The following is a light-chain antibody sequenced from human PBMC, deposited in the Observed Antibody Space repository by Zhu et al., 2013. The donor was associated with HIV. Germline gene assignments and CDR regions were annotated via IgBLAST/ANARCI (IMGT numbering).Light chain of an antibody. CDR3: QQRSTWPPT. J-gene: IGKJ2*01. CDR1: QNIRSNY. V-gene: IGKV3D-20*02. CDR2: GTS. Sequence: ENVLTQSPGTLSLSPGERATLSCRASQNIRSNYLAWYQQKPGQAPRLLIYGTSTRATGIPDRFSGSGSGTDFTLTITSLEREDFAVYYCQQRSTWPPTFGQGTKVEIK.